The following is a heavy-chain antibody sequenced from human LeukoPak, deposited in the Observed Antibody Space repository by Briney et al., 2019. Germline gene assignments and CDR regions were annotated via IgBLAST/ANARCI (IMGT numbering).Heavy chain of an antibody. CDR3: AREIYGDLQMGWFDP. CDR2: IYYSGST. CDR1: GGSISSYY. Sequence: PSETLSLTCTVSGGSISSYYWSWIRQPPGKGLEWIGYIYYSGSTNYNPSLKSRVTISVDTSKNQFSLKLSSVTAADTAVYYCAREIYGDLQMGWFDPWGQGTLVTVSS. J-gene: IGHJ5*02. V-gene: IGHV4-59*01. D-gene: IGHD4-17*01.